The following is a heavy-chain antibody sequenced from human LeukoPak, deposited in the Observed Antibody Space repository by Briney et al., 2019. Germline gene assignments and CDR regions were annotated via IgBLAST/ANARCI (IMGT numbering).Heavy chain of an antibody. Sequence: PGGSLRLSCAASGFIFSSYAMHWVRQAPGKGLEWVAFIRYDGRDKSYSDSVKGRFAISRDNSKNTLYLQMNSLRAEDTAVYYCAKDSGPPSIAGRETDYWGQGTLVTVSS. V-gene: IGHV3-30*02. CDR2: IRYDGRDK. J-gene: IGHJ4*02. CDR3: AKDSGPPSIAGRETDY. CDR1: GFIFSSYA. D-gene: IGHD6-6*01.